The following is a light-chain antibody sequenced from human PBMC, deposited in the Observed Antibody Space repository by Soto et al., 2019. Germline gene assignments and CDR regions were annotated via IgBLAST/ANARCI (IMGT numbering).Light chain of an antibody. V-gene: IGKV3-15*01. J-gene: IGKJ5*01. CDR2: GAS. CDR1: QSVSSSY. Sequence: EIVLTQSPGTLSLSPGERATLSCRASQSVSSSYLAWYQHKAGQAPRLLIYGASTRANGIPARFSGSGSGTEFTLTISSLQSEDFAVYYCQQYNNWPPITFGQGTRLEIK. CDR3: QQYNNWPPIT.